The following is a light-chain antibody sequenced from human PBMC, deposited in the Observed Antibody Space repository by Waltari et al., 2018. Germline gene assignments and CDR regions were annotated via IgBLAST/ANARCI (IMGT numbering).Light chain of an antibody. J-gene: IGLJ1*01. CDR1: SSDVGGYNY. CDR3: SSYTSSSVYV. V-gene: IGLV2-14*01. CDR2: DVS. Sequence: QSALTQPASVSGSPGQSITISCTGTSSDVGGYNYVSRYQQHPGKAPKLMIYDVSKRPSGVSNRFSGSKSGNTASLTISGLQAEDEADYYCSSYTSSSVYVFGTGTKVTVL.